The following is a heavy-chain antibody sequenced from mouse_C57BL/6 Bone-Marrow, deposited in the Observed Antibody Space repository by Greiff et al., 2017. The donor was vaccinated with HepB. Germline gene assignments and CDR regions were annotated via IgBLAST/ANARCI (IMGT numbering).Heavy chain of an antibody. CDR2: ISDGGSYT. D-gene: IGHD1-1*01. V-gene: IGHV5-4*01. CDR1: GFTFSSYA. CDR3: ARGYYYGSSYEAMDY. J-gene: IGHJ4*01. Sequence: EVQLVESGGGLVKPGGSLKLSCAASGFTFSSYAMSWVRQTPEKRLEWVATISDGGSYTYYPDNVKGRFTISRDNAKNNLYLQMSHLKSEDTAMYYCARGYYYGSSYEAMDYWGQGTSVTVSS.